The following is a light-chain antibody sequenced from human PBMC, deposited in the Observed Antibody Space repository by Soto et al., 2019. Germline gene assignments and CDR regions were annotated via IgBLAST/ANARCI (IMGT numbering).Light chain of an antibody. CDR1: QGIGRW. Sequence: DIQVTQSPSSVSASVGDRVTITCRASQGIGRWLAWYQQKPGKAPKLLISAASSLQSGVPSRFRGSGSGTGFTLTISSLQPEDFATYFCQQANNFPWTFGRGTKVDI. V-gene: IGKV1-12*01. CDR3: QQANNFPWT. CDR2: AAS. J-gene: IGKJ1*01.